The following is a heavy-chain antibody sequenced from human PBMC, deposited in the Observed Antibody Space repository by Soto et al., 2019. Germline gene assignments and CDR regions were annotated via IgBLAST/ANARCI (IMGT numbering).Heavy chain of an antibody. V-gene: IGHV3-48*02. CDR1: GFTFSTYS. Sequence: AGGSLRLSCAASGFTFSTYSMNWVRQAPGKGLEWVSYISHGASVIYYADSVKGRFTISRDDAKNSLYLQMHSLRDEDTAVYYCARDQGSGWENDYWGQGTMVTVSS. CDR2: ISHGASVI. D-gene: IGHD6-19*01. CDR3: ARDQGSGWENDY. J-gene: IGHJ4*02.